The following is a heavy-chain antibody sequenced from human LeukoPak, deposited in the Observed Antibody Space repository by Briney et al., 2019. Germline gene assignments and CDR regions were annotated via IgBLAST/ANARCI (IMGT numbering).Heavy chain of an antibody. Sequence: PSETLSLTCAVYGGSFSGHYWSWIRQPPGKGLEWIGEINHSGSTNYNPSLKSRVTISLDTSKNQFSLKLSSVTAADTAVYYCARSQTGSWYFWGQGTLVTVS. J-gene: IGHJ4*02. CDR3: ARSQTGSWYF. CDR2: INHSGST. CDR1: GGSFSGHY. V-gene: IGHV4-34*01. D-gene: IGHD6-13*01.